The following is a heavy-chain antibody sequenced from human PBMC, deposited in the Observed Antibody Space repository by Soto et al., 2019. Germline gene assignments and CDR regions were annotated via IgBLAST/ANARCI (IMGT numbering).Heavy chain of an antibody. Sequence: VQLQGSGPGLVKPSQTLSLTCTVSGASVNTGDYYWSYIRQSPGKGLEWLGYIFYSGDTYYNPSLKIRATISLNTSRNQISLTLTSVTDADTAVYFCVGTGTTDDFWGQGTLVTVSS. J-gene: IGHJ1*01. CDR2: IFYSGDT. V-gene: IGHV4-30-4*01. CDR3: VGTGTTDDF. D-gene: IGHD1-7*01. CDR1: GASVNTGDYY.